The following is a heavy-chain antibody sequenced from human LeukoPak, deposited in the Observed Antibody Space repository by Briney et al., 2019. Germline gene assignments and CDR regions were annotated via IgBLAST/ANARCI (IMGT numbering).Heavy chain of an antibody. D-gene: IGHD4-17*01. CDR1: GDSISSGDYY. V-gene: IGHV4-61*02. Sequence: SETLSLTCTVSGDSISSGDYYWSWIRQPAGKGLEWIGRISSSGSTNYNPSLKSRVTISVDTSKNQFSLKLSSVTAADTAVYYCARQDYGDYLPPIDYWGQGTLVTVSS. J-gene: IGHJ4*02. CDR3: ARQDYGDYLPPIDY. CDR2: ISSSGST.